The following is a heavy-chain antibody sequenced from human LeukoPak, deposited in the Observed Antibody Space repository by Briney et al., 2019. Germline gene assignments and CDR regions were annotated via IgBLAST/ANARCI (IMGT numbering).Heavy chain of an antibody. D-gene: IGHD1-26*01. V-gene: IGHV5-51*01. CDR1: GYSFTSYW. CDR2: IYPGDSDT. Sequence: GESLKISCKGSGYSFTSYWIGWVRQMPGKGLECMGIIYPGDSDTRYRPSFQGQVTISADKSISTAYLQWSSLRASDTAMYYCARGGGKGATKIIWFDPWGQGTLVTVSS. J-gene: IGHJ5*02. CDR3: ARGGGKGATKIIWFDP.